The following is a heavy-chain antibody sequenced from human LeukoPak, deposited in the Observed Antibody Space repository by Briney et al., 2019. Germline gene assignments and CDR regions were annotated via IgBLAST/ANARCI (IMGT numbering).Heavy chain of an antibody. CDR2: VYHSGST. V-gene: IGHV4-39*01. J-gene: IGHJ5*02. CDR3: ARQDFKDSLRVSAINWFDP. Sequence: PSETLSLTCTVSGGSISSSSYYWGWIRQPPGKGLEWIGSVYHSGSTTTNPSLRSRATISVDTSKNQISLRLTSVTAADPAMYYCARQDFKDSLRVSAINWFDPWGQGTLVTVSS. CDR1: GGSISSSSYY. D-gene: IGHD5/OR15-5a*01.